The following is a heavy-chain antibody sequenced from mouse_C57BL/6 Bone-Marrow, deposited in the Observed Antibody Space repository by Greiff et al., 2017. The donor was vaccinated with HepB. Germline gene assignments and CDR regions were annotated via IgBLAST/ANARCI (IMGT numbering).Heavy chain of an antibody. J-gene: IGHJ4*01. D-gene: IGHD4-1*01. CDR1: GYSITSGYY. CDR2: ISYDGSN. V-gene: IGHV3-6*01. Sequence: VQLKESGPGLVKPSQSLSLTCSVTGYSITSGYYWNWIRQFPGNKLEWMGYISYDGSNNYNPSLKNRISITRDTSKNQFFLKLNSVTTEDTATYYCARDAGIYWGQGTSVTVSS. CDR3: ARDAGIY.